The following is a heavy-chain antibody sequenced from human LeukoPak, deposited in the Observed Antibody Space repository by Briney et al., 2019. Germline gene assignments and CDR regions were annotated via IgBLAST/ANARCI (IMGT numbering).Heavy chain of an antibody. CDR3: ARDLQYGDFDY. Sequence: VASVKVSCKASGGTCSSYAISWVRQAPGQGLEWMGGIIPIFGTANYAQKFQGRVTITADESTSTAYMELSSLRSEDTAVYYCARDLQYGDFDYWGQGTLVTVSS. J-gene: IGHJ4*02. CDR2: IIPIFGTA. V-gene: IGHV1-69*13. CDR1: GGTCSSYA. D-gene: IGHD4-11*01.